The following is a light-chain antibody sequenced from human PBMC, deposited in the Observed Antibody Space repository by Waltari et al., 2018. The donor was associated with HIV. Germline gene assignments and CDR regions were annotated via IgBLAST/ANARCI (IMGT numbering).Light chain of an antibody. J-gene: IGLJ2*01. CDR3: QVWDTRSDHPVV. CDR2: DDT. Sequence: SYFLTQPPSVSVAPGQTARITCGGNNIGSRSVHCYQQKPGQAPVMVVFDDTHRPSGIPGRFSGSNSGNTATLTITRVEAGDEADYFCQVWDTRSDHPVVFGGGTNLTVL. CDR1: NIGSRS. V-gene: IGLV3-21*02.